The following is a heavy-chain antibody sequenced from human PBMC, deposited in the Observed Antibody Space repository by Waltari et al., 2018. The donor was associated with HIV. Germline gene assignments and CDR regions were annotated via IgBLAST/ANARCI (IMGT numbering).Heavy chain of an antibody. D-gene: IGHD2-15*01. J-gene: IGHJ6*02. CDR3: AKELRSGYSYYYYGMDV. CDR2: KRYYGNTK. CDR1: GFSFSISG. V-gene: IGHV3-30*02. Sequence: QGQLVESGGGVVQPGGSLRLSCAASGFSFSISGMHWVRQAPGKGRGGVTFKRYYGNTKDYADSVKGRFTISRDNSKNTLYLQMSSLRAEDTAVYYCAKELRSGYSYYYYGMDVWGQGTTVTVSS.